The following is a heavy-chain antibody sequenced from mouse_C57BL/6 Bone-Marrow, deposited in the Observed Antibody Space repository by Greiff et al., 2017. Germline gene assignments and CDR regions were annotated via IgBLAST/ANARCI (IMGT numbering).Heavy chain of an antibody. V-gene: IGHV5-9-1*02. Sequence: EVKLVESGEGLVKPGGSLKLSCAASGFTFSSYAMSWVRQTPEKRLEWVAYISSGGDYIYYADTVKGRFTISRDNARNTLYLQMSSLKSEDTAMYYCTRDDYYDAMDYWGQGTSVTVSS. J-gene: IGHJ4*01. CDR1: GFTFSSYA. CDR3: TRDDYYDAMDY. CDR2: ISSGGDYI.